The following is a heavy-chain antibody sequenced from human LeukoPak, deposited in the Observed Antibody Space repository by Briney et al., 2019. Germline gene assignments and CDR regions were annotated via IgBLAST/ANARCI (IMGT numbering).Heavy chain of an antibody. CDR1: GFTFSSYA. V-gene: IGHV3-30*04. CDR2: ISYDGSNK. Sequence: GGSLRLSCAASGFTFSSYAMHWVRQAPGKGLEWVAVISYDGSNKYYADSVKGRFTISRDNSKNTLYLQMNSLRAEDTAVYYCAGAPPVAVAVDLGNWFDPWGQGTLVTVSS. CDR3: AGAPPVAVAVDLGNWFDP. D-gene: IGHD6-19*01. J-gene: IGHJ5*02.